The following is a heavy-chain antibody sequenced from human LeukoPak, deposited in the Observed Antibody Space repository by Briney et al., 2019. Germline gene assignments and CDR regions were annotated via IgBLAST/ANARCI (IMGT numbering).Heavy chain of an antibody. D-gene: IGHD2-2*01. V-gene: IGHV4-59*01. CDR1: GGSISSYY. J-gene: IGHJ4*02. Sequence: PSETLSLTCTVSGGSISSYYWSWIRQPPGKGLEWIGYIYSSGSTNYNPSLKSRVTISVDTSKNQFSLKLSSVAAADTAVYYCARDPRNIVVVPAAKTYFDYWGQGTLVTVSS. CDR3: ARDPRNIVVVPAAKTYFDY. CDR2: IYSSGST.